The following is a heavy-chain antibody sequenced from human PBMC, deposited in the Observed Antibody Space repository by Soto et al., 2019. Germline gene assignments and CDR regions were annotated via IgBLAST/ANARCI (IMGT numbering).Heavy chain of an antibody. D-gene: IGHD4-17*01. J-gene: IGHJ5*02. V-gene: IGHV4-39*01. CDR3: ARLANGDYDPLWWFDP. CDR2: IYYCGST. Sequence: PSETLSLTCTVSGGSISSSSYYWGWIRQPPGKGLEGIGSIYYCGSTYYTPSLKSRVTISVDTSKNQFSLKLSSVTAADTAVYYCARLANGDYDPLWWFDPWGQGTLVTVSS. CDR1: GGSISSSSYY.